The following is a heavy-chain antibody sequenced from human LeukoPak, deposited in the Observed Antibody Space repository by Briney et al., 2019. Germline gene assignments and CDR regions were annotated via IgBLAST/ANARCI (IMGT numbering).Heavy chain of an antibody. Sequence: SQILSLTCAISGDSVSSNSAAWNWIRQSPSRGLEWLGRTYYRSKWYIDYAVSVKSRITINPDTSKTQFSLQLTSVTPEDTALYYCARDEPGYSGYDFSGEDYYYYGMDVWGQGTTVTVSS. CDR3: ARDEPGYSGYDFSGEDYYYYGMDV. V-gene: IGHV6-1*01. J-gene: IGHJ6*02. CDR1: GDSVSSNSAA. D-gene: IGHD5-12*01. CDR2: TYYRSKWYI.